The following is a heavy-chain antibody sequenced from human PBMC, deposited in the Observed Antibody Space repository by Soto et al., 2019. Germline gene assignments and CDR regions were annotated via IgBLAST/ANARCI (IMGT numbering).Heavy chain of an antibody. Sequence: QVQQQPWGAGLLKPSETLSLTCAVYPGSFSHYYWNWIRQSPGKGPEWIGKIKHSGSSSYNPSLRSRVSISLDMSKNQVSLKLSSVTAADTAVYYCARGGSSDWQVAFDLWGQGTMVSVSS. CDR3: ARGGSSDWQVAFDL. D-gene: IGHD2-21*02. V-gene: IGHV4-34*01. CDR1: PGSFSHYY. J-gene: IGHJ3*01. CDR2: IKHSGSS.